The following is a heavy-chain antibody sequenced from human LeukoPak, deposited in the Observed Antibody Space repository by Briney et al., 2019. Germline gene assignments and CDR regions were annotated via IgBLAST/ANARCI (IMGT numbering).Heavy chain of an antibody. CDR3: AREDAHQSGNYDY. V-gene: IGHV3-74*01. CDR1: GFTFSSYL. Sequence: PGGSLRLSCAASGFTFSSYLMHWVRQAPGKGLVWVSRINSDGSSTSYADSVKGRFTISRDNAKNTLYLQMNSLRAEDTAVYYCAREDAHQSGNYDYWGQGTLVTVSS. CDR2: INSDGSST. J-gene: IGHJ4*02. D-gene: IGHD1-26*01.